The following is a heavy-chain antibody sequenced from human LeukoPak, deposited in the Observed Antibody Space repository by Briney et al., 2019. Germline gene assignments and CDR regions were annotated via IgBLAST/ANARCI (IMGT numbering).Heavy chain of an antibody. CDR2: IYYSGST. Sequence: SETLSLTCTVSGGSISTYYWSWIRQPPGKGLEWIGYIYYSGSTNYNPSLKSRVTISIDTSKNQFSLKLSSVTAADTAVYYCARDLCPPSSIAVAGTVINWFDPWGQGTLVTVSS. CDR1: GGSISTYY. D-gene: IGHD6-19*01. J-gene: IGHJ5*02. CDR3: ARDLCPPSSIAVAGTVINWFDP. V-gene: IGHV4-59*01.